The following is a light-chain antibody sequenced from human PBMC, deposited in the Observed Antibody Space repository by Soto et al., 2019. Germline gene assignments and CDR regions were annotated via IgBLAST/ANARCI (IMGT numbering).Light chain of an antibody. CDR3: ASWDDSLNGCV. CDR2: TDH. V-gene: IGLV1-44*01. CDR1: NSNIGSNP. J-gene: IGLJ1*01. Sequence: QLVLTQPPSASGTPGQRVTISCSGSNSNIGSNPVNWYRQLPGTAPKLLIYTDHQRPSGVPDRFSGSKSGTSASLAISGLQSEDEADYYCASWDDSLNGCVFGTGTKVTVL.